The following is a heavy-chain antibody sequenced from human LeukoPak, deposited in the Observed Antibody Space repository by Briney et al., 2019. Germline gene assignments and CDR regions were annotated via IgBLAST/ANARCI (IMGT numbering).Heavy chain of an antibody. J-gene: IGHJ5*02. CDR1: GGSISSHY. CDR3: ARQDVLYDILTGYDRAGWFDP. D-gene: IGHD3-9*01. CDR2: IYYSGST. Sequence: SETLSLTCTVSGGSISSHYWSWIRQPPGKGLEWIGYIYYSGSTNYNPSRKSRVTISVDTSKNQFSLKLSSVTAAYTAVYYCARQDVLYDILTGYDRAGWFDPWGQGTLVTVSS. V-gene: IGHV4-59*08.